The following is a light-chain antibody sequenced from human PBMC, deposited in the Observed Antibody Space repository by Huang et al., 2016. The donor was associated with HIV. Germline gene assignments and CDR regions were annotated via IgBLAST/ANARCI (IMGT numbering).Light chain of an antibody. J-gene: IGKJ2*01. CDR2: LGS. Sequence: DVVMTQSPLSLPVPPGEPASISCRSSQSLRHRNGLNYLDWYLQKPGQSPQLLIQLGSSRAFGVPDRFSGGGSGTDFSLNISRVEAEDAGIYYCMEALQTPYTFGQGTKLEI. CDR1: QSLRHRNGLNY. CDR3: MEALQTPYT. V-gene: IGKV2-28*01.